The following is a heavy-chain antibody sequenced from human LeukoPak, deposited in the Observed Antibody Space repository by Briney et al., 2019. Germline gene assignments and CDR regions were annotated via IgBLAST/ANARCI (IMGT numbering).Heavy chain of an antibody. V-gene: IGHV1-69*13. CDR2: IIPIFGTA. Sequence: SVKVSCKASGGTFSSYAVTWVRQAPGQGLEWMGGIIPIFGTANYAQKFQGRVTITADESTSTAYMELRSLRSDDTAVYYCARVTQTDYDFDYWGQGTLVTVSS. CDR1: GGTFSSYA. J-gene: IGHJ4*02. D-gene: IGHD4-17*01. CDR3: ARVTQTDYDFDY.